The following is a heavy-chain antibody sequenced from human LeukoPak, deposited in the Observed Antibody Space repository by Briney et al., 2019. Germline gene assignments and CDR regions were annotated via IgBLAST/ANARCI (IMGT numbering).Heavy chain of an antibody. V-gene: IGHV3-48*03. D-gene: IGHD3-9*01. CDR2: ISSSGSTI. J-gene: IGHJ4*02. CDR3: ARGALVITYTFDY. CDR1: GFTFSSYE. Sequence: GGSLRLSCAASGFTFSSYEMNWVRQAPGKGLEWVSCISSSGSTIYYADSVKGRFTISRDNAKNSLYLQMNSLRAEDTAVYYCARGALVITYTFDYWGQGTLVTVSS.